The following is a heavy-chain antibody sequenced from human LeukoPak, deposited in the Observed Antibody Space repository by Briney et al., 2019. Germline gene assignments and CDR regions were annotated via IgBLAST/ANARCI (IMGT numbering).Heavy chain of an antibody. CDR2: INPNNGNL. V-gene: IGHV1-8*03. CDR1: GYTFGSDD. Sequence: ASAKVSCKASGYTFGSDDINWVRQAPGQGVEWMGWINPNNGNLGYAQKFQGRVTITRSTPISTAYMELSSLTSEDTAVYYCARSDHNSWNAFDIWGQGTMVTVSS. CDR3: ARSDHNSWNAFDI. D-gene: IGHD1-26*01. J-gene: IGHJ3*02.